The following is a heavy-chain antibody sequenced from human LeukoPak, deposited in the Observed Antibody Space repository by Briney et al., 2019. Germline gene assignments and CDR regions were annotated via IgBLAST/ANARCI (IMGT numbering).Heavy chain of an antibody. CDR1: GFTFSSYA. CDR2: ISGSGGST. D-gene: IGHD1-7*01. V-gene: IGHV3-23*01. Sequence: GGSLRLSCAASGFTFSSYAMSWVRQSPGKGLEWVSAISGSGGSTYNADSVKGRFTISRDNSKNTLSLQMNSPRAEDTAVYYCAKDRITGTTRALRLYDYWGQGTLVTVSS. J-gene: IGHJ4*02. CDR3: AKDRITGTTRALRLYDY.